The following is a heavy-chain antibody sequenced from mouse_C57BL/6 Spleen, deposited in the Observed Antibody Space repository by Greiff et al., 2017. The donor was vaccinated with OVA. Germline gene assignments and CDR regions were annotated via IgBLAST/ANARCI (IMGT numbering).Heavy chain of an antibody. Sequence: VQLQQSGAELVRPGASVTLSCKASGYTFTDYEMHWVKQTPVHGLEWIGAIDPETGGTAYNQKFKGKAILTADKSSSTAYMELRSLTSEDSAVYYCTRRKFMVTRAMDYWGQGTSVTVSS. J-gene: IGHJ4*01. CDR2: IDPETGGT. V-gene: IGHV1-15*01. CDR3: TRRKFMVTRAMDY. D-gene: IGHD2-2*01. CDR1: GYTFTDYE.